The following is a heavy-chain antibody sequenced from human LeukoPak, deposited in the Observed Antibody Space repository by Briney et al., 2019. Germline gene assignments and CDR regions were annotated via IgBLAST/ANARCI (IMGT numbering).Heavy chain of an antibody. Sequence: SETLSLTCAVYGGSFSGYYWSWIRQPPGKGLEWIGEINHSGSTNYNPSLKSRVTISVDTSKNQFSLKLSSVTAADTAVYYCARALVLLWFGESARDAFDIWGQGTVVTVSS. D-gene: IGHD3-10*01. J-gene: IGHJ3*02. CDR1: GGSFSGYY. CDR2: INHSGST. CDR3: ARALVLLWFGESARDAFDI. V-gene: IGHV4-34*01.